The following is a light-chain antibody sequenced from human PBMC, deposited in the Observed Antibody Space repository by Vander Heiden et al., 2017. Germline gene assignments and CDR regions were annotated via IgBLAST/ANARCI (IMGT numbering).Light chain of an antibody. J-gene: IGKJ1*01. CDR3: QQDDNWPLT. V-gene: IGKV3-15*01. CDR2: DAS. Sequence: EIVMTQSPATLSVSPGERATLSCRASQSIGNKLVWYQQKPGQAPRLLVYDASARVTATPARFSGSGSGTEFTLTISSLQSEDFAVYYCQQDDNWPLTFGQGTKVEIK. CDR1: QSIGNK.